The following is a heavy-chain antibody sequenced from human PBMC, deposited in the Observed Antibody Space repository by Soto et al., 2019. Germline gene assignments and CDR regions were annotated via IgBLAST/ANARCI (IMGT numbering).Heavy chain of an antibody. CDR2: IYYSGSA. D-gene: IGHD3-3*01. CDR3: ARSPFLPEQADPFDY. J-gene: IGHJ4*02. CDR1: GGAISSYY. Sequence: SETLSLTCTVSGGAISSYYWSWIRQSPGKGLEWIAYIYYSGSASYSPSLKGRVTILVDTSNNHFSLRLRSVTAADTAVYFCARSPFLPEQADPFDYWGQGTLVT. V-gene: IGHV4-59*12.